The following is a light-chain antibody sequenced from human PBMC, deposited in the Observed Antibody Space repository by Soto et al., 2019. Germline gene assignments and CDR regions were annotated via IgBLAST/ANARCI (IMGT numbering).Light chain of an antibody. CDR3: QERGNWPSI. CDR1: QSVSSY. J-gene: IGKJ4*01. Sequence: EMVLTQSPATLSSSPGERAALSCRASQSVSSYLAWYQQKPGQAPKLLIYDASKRASGIPARFSGSGSGTHFTLTIGSLEPADLAVYFCQERGNWPSIFGGGTKVEI. CDR2: DAS. V-gene: IGKV3-11*01.